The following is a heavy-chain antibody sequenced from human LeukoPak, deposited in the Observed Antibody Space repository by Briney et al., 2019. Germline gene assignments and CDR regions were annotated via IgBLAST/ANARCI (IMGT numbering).Heavy chain of an antibody. CDR1: GFTFSSYA. J-gene: IGHJ6*02. CDR2: ISYDGSNK. D-gene: IGHD2-21*02. Sequence: PGGSLRLSCAASGFTFSSYAMHWVRQAPGKGLEWVAVISYDGSNKYYADSVKGRFTISRDNSKNTLYLQMNSLRAEDTAVYYCANCDPSLYYYGMDVWGQGTTVTVSS. CDR3: ANCDPSLYYYGMDV. V-gene: IGHV3-30-3*01.